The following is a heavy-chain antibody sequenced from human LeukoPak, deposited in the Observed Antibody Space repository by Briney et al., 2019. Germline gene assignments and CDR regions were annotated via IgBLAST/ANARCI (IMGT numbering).Heavy chain of an antibody. D-gene: IGHD3-22*01. V-gene: IGHV3-7*01. CDR1: GFTFSSYW. J-gene: IGHJ4*02. Sequence: GGSLRLSCAASGFTFSSYWMSWVRQAPGKGLEWVANIKQDGSEKYYVDSVKGRFTISRDNAKNSLYLQMNSLRAEDTAVYYCAEGSDYDSSGYHFDYWGQGTLVTVSS. CDR2: IKQDGSEK. CDR3: AEGSDYDSSGYHFDY.